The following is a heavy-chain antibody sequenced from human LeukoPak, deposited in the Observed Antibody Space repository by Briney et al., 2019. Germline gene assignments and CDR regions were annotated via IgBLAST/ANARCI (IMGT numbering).Heavy chain of an antibody. V-gene: IGHV1-69*01. D-gene: IGHD3-22*01. CDR3: ARDRQSRVHYYDSSGYPYYFDY. CDR1: RGTLSSYA. Sequence: SVKVSRKASRGTLSSYAISWVRQAPRQGLEWMGGIIPIFGTANYPQKFQGRVTITADESTSTAYMELSSLRSEDTAVYYCARDRQSRVHYYDSSGYPYYFDYWGQGTLVTVSS. J-gene: IGHJ4*02. CDR2: IIPIFGTA.